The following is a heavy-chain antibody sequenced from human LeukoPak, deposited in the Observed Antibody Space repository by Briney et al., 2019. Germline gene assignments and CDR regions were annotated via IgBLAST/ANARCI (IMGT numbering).Heavy chain of an antibody. Sequence: SETLSLTCAVSGASITSYYLNWIRQPPGKGRECLGYIYTGGTNFNPSLKSRIRMSVDKSKSQFSLMLRSVTAADTAVYYCASLADFWTGYFDHWGQGALVTVSS. J-gene: IGHJ4*02. V-gene: IGHV4-59*03. CDR1: GASITSYY. D-gene: IGHD3/OR15-3a*01. CDR3: ASLADFWTGYFDH. CDR2: IYTGGT.